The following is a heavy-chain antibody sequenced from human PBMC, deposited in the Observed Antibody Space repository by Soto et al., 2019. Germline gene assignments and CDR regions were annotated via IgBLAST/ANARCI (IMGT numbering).Heavy chain of an antibody. J-gene: IGHJ4*02. CDR3: TTDVEMATMFDY. V-gene: IGHV3-15*07. CDR2: IKSKTDGGTT. Sequence: GGSLRLSCAASGFTFSNAWMNWVRQAPGKGLEWVGRIKSKTDGGTTDYAAPVKGRFTISRDDSKNTLYLQMNSLKTEYTAVYYCTTDVEMATMFDYWGQGTLVTVSS. D-gene: IGHD5-12*01. CDR1: GFTFSNAW.